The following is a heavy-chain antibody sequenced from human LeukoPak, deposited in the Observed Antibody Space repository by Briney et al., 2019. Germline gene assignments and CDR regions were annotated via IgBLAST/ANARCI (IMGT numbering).Heavy chain of an antibody. J-gene: IGHJ6*03. CDR3: ARGSPRGYYYYMDV. CDR2: IYHSGST. CDR1: GGSISSGGYY. D-gene: IGHD2-15*01. V-gene: IGHV4-30-2*01. Sequence: SETLSLTCTVSGGSISSGGYYWSWIRQPPGKGLEWIGYIYHSGSTYYNPSLKSRVTISVDRSKNQFSLKLSSVTAADTAVYYCARGSPRGYYYYMDVWGKGTTVTVSS.